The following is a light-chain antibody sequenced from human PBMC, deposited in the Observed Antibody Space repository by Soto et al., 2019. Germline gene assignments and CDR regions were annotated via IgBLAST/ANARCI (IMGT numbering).Light chain of an antibody. Sequence: EIVLTQSPGTLSLSPGERATLSCGTSQSLSTNYLAWYQQKPGQAPRLLIYDASSRATGIPDRFSGSGSGPDFTLTISRLEPEDFALYFCQQYDTSPWTFGQGTKVDIK. CDR3: QQYDTSPWT. V-gene: IGKV3-20*01. CDR1: QSLSTNY. J-gene: IGKJ1*01. CDR2: DAS.